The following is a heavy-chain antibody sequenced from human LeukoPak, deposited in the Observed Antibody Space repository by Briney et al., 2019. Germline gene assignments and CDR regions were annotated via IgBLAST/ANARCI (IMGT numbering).Heavy chain of an antibody. CDR1: GFTFSNFG. Sequence: PGGSLRLSCAASGFTFSNFGMHWVRQAPGQGLEWVAVISYDGSNKYYADSVKGRFTISRDNSKNPLYLQMNSLRAEDTAVYYCAKASVYVYYGMDVWGQGTTVTVSS. CDR2: ISYDGSNK. D-gene: IGHD3-16*02. CDR3: AKASVYVYYGMDV. J-gene: IGHJ6*02. V-gene: IGHV3-30*18.